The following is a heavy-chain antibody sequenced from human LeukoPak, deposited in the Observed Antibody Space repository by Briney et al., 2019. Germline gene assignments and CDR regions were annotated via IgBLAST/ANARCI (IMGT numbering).Heavy chain of an antibody. Sequence: SETLSLTCAVYGGSFSGYYRSWIRQPPGKGLEWIGEINHSGSTNYNPSLKSRVTISVDTSKNQFSLKLSSVTAADTAVYYCARGRGWLPYYFDYWGQGTLVTVSS. CDR3: ARGRGWLPYYFDY. CDR1: GGSFSGYY. V-gene: IGHV4-34*01. D-gene: IGHD5-12*01. J-gene: IGHJ4*02. CDR2: INHSGST.